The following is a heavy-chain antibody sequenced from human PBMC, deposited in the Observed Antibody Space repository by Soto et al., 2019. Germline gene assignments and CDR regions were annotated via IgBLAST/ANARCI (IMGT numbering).Heavy chain of an antibody. CDR1: GFTFSDHG. Sequence: GGALRLSCTASGFTFSDHGMHWVRQAPGKGLEWVSSISGSVGSTFYADSVKGRFTISRDNSMNTLYLQMNSLRAEDTAVYYCAKDRTIASRNFDSWGQGALVTVSS. D-gene: IGHD6-6*01. V-gene: IGHV3-23*01. CDR2: ISGSVGST. CDR3: AKDRTIASRNFDS. J-gene: IGHJ4*02.